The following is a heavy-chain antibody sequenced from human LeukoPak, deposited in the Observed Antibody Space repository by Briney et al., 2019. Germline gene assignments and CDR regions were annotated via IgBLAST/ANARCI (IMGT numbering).Heavy chain of an antibody. V-gene: IGHV3-21*01. CDR1: GFTFSSYS. CDR3: ARYSGYDYSYSDY. CDR2: ISSSSSYI. J-gene: IGHJ4*02. D-gene: IGHD5-12*01. Sequence: PGGSLRLSCAASGFTFSSYSMNWVRQAPGKGLEWVSSISSSSSYIYYADSVKGRFTISRDNAKNSLYLQMNSLRAEDTAVYYYARYSGYDYSYSDYWGQGTLVTVSS.